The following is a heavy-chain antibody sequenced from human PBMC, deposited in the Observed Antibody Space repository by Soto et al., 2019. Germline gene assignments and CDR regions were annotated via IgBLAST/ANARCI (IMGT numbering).Heavy chain of an antibody. V-gene: IGHV4-39*01. D-gene: IGHD2-15*01. CDR2: IYYSGST. Sequence: QLQLQESGPGLGKPSETLSLTCTVSGGSITSSSYYWGWIRQPPGKGLEWIGSIYYSGSTYYNPSLKSRVTISGDTSKTQFSLKLSSVTAAGTAVYHCARHPKMCCSGGSCYSAFYWFDPWGQGTLVTVSS. CDR3: ARHPKMCCSGGSCYSAFYWFDP. J-gene: IGHJ5*02. CDR1: GGSITSSSYY.